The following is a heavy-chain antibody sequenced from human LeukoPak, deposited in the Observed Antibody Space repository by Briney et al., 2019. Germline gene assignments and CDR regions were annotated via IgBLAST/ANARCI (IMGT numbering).Heavy chain of an antibody. CDR3: ASGTYYYDSSGYYPMDV. V-gene: IGHV1-2*02. J-gene: IGHJ6*03. Sequence: ASVKVSCKASGYTFTGYYMHWVRQAPGQGLEWMGWINPNSGGTNYAQKLQGRVTMTTDTSTSTAYMELRSLRSDDTAVYYCASGTYYYDSSGYYPMDVWGKGTTVTVSS. CDR1: GYTFTGYY. CDR2: INPNSGGT. D-gene: IGHD3-22*01.